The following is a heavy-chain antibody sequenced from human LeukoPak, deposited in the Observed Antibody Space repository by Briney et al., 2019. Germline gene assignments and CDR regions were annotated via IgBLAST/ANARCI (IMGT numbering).Heavy chain of an antibody. J-gene: IGHJ4*02. CDR2: IKQDGSEK. CDR1: GFTFSSYW. Sequence: PGGSLRLSCAASGFTFSSYWMSWVRQAPGKGLEWVANIKQDGSEKYYVDSVKGRFTISRDNAKNSLYLRMNSLRAEDTAVYYCARVGWDYGDYAAFDYWGQGTLVTVSS. CDR3: ARVGWDYGDYAAFDY. D-gene: IGHD4-17*01. V-gene: IGHV3-7*01.